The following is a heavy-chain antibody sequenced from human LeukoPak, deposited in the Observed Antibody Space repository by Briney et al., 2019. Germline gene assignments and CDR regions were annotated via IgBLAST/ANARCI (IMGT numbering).Heavy chain of an antibody. J-gene: IGHJ3*02. D-gene: IGHD6-19*01. Sequence: AGESLKISCQGSGYSFTNYWIGWVRQMPGKGLEWMGIIYPGDSDTRYSPSFQGQVTISADKSISTAYLQWSSLKASDTAMYYCARQQQWPHDAFDIWGQGTMVTVSS. CDR2: IYPGDSDT. V-gene: IGHV5-51*01. CDR1: GYSFTNYW. CDR3: ARQQQWPHDAFDI.